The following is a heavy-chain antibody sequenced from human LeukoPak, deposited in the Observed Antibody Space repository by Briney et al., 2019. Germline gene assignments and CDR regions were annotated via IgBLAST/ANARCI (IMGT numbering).Heavy chain of an antibody. J-gene: IGHJ6*02. Sequence: PGGSLRLSCAASGFTFSSYSMNWVRQAPGKGLEWVSSISSSSSYIYYADSVEGRFTISRDNAKNSLYLQMNSLRAENTAVYYCAREKGIAAASDYYYYGMDVWGQGTTVTVSS. CDR2: ISSSSSYI. D-gene: IGHD6-13*01. CDR3: AREKGIAAASDYYYYGMDV. V-gene: IGHV3-21*01. CDR1: GFTFSSYS.